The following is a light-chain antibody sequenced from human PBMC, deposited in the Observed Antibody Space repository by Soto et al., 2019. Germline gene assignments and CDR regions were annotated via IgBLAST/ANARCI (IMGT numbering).Light chain of an antibody. J-gene: IGKJ2*01. V-gene: IGKV3-15*01. CDR3: LQYSTWPPLYT. Sequence: EIVMTQSPATLSVSLGERVTLSCRASQSVSSYLAWYQQKPGQAPRLLISDASTRATDIPDRFSGSGSGTDFTLTISSLQSTDVAVDYCLQYSTWPPLYTFGQGTKVEIK. CDR1: QSVSSY. CDR2: DAS.